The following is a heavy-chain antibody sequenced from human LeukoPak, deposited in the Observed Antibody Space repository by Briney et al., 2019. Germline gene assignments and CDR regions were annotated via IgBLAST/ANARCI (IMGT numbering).Heavy chain of an antibody. CDR3: VRDFDC. CDR1: GFTFSSYW. J-gene: IGHJ4*02. Sequence: GGSLRLSCAVSGFTFSSYWMSWVRQAPGKGLEWVANIKQDGSEKYYVDSVRGRFTISGDNAKNSLYLQMNSLRAEDTAVYYCVRDFDCWGPGTLVSVSS. V-gene: IGHV3-7*01. CDR2: IKQDGSEK.